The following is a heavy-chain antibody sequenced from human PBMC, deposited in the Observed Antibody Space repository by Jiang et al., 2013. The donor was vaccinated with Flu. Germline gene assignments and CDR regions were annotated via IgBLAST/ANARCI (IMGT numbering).Heavy chain of an antibody. D-gene: IGHD3-3*01. CDR3: ARAGEVPPAVKANSKQFLEWLLTSDADYFEY. CDR1: GYGFTNYY. V-gene: IGHV7-4-1*02. Sequence: QSGSELKKPGASVRISCKASGYGFTNYYIHWVRQAPGQGLEWMGMLNTNTGHPTYAQGFTGRYVFSLDTSVFTAYLQISGLKADDTAVYFCARAGEVPPAVKANSKQFLEWLLTSDADYFEYWGQGTLVTVSS. CDR2: LNTNTGHP. J-gene: IGHJ4*02.